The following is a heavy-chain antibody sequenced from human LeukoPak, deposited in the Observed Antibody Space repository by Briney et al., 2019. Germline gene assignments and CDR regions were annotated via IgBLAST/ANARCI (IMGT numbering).Heavy chain of an antibody. Sequence: PSETLSLTCAVSGYSISSGYYWGWIRQPPGKGLGWIGSIFHSGSTYYNPSLKSRVNMSVDTSKNQISLKLSSVTAADTAVYYCARASGSYGSGSYYYYGMDVWGKGTTVTVSS. D-gene: IGHD3-10*01. CDR3: ARASGSYGSGSYYYYGMDV. V-gene: IGHV4-38-2*01. CDR2: IFHSGST. J-gene: IGHJ6*04. CDR1: GYSISSGYY.